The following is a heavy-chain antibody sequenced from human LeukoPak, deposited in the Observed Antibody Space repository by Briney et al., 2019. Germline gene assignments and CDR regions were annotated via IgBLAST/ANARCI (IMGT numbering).Heavy chain of an antibody. CDR1: GFTFSTYW. CDR2: IPNDGSTT. D-gene: IGHD1-26*01. CDR3: ARGGSGSYRFDY. Sequence: GGSLRLSCAASGFTFSTYWMHWVRQAPGKGLMWVSRIPNDGSTTYYADSVKGRFTLSRDNAKNTLFLQMNGLRAEDTAVYYCARGGSGSYRFDYWGQGTLVTVSS. J-gene: IGHJ4*02. V-gene: IGHV3-74*01.